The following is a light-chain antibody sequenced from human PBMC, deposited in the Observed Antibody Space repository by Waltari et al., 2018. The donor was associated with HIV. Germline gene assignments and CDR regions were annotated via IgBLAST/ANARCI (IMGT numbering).Light chain of an antibody. CDR2: WAS. CDR1: QSLLQGSSNKNY. J-gene: IGKJ1*01. CDR3: QQFYSTTWS. Sequence: EIVVTQSPDSLAGSLGGRATMNCKSTQSLLQGSSNKNYLAWFQLKPGQPPKLLIYWASTRASGVPARFSGSGSGTNFTLTINGLQAEDVAIYYCQQFYSTTWSFGPGTRVDI. V-gene: IGKV4-1*01.